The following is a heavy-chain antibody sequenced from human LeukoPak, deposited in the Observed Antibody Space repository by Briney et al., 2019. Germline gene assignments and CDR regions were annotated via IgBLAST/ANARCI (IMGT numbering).Heavy chain of an antibody. J-gene: IGHJ4*02. CDR1: GGTFSSYA. D-gene: IGHD6-13*01. Sequence: SVKVSCKASGGTFSSYAISWLRQAPGQGLEWMGRIIPIFGTANYAQKFQGRVTITTDESTSTAYMELSSLRSEDTAVYYCAKESSSSADWRILVVNYFDYWGQGTLVTVSS. CDR3: AKESSSSADWRILVVNYFDY. V-gene: IGHV1-69*05. CDR2: IIPIFGTA.